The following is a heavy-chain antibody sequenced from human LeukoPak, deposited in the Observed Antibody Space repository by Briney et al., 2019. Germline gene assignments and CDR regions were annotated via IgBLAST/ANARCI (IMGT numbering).Heavy chain of an antibody. J-gene: IGHJ4*02. CDR3: ASGYGAIFDY. CDR1: GYTFTSYS. D-gene: IGHD4-17*01. Sequence: ASVKVSCKASGYTFTSYSMHWVRQAPGQGLEWMGIINPSGGSTRYAQKFQGRVTMTRDTSTSTVYMELSSLRSDDTAVYYCASGYGAIFDYWGQGTLVTVSS. CDR2: INPSGGST. V-gene: IGHV1-46*01.